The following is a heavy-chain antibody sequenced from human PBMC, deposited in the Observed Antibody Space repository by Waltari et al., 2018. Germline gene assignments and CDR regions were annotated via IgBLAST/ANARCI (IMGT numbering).Heavy chain of an antibody. J-gene: IGHJ4*02. CDR2: VHFTGNT. V-gene: IGHV4-59*03. CDR3: ARHAGASFDT. CDR1: GGSISSHY. Sequence: QVHLQESGPRLVKPSETLSLTCTVSGGSISSHYWSWIRQAPGKELEWVGYVHFTGNTTYTPSLNCRVATSLDTSKTQFSLNLISLTSADTAVYYCARHAGASFDTWGQGTLVTVSS. D-gene: IGHD7-27*01.